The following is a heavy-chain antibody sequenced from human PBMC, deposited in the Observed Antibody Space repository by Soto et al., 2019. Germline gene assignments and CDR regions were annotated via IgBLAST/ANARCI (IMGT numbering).Heavy chain of an antibody. CDR1: GFTFSSYA. Sequence: EVQLLESGGGLVQPGGSLRLSCAASGFTFSSYAMSWVRQAPGKGLEWVSAISGSGGSTYYADSVKGRFTISRDNSKNTLYLQMNSLRAEDTAVYYCAKSSSGYDFWSGYPIPGFDYWGQGTLVTVSS. D-gene: IGHD3-3*01. V-gene: IGHV3-23*01. CDR3: AKSSSGYDFWSGYPIPGFDY. J-gene: IGHJ4*02. CDR2: ISGSGGST.